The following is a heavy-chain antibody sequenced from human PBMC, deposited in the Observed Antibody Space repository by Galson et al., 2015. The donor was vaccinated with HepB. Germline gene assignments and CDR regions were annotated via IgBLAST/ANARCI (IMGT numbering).Heavy chain of an antibody. V-gene: IGHV3-73*01. CDR1: GVIFSGSA. Sequence: SLRLSCAASGVIFSGSAIHWVRQAPGKGLERVGHIRPKEHFYATSYSASVGGRFTISRDDSKNTAFLHMNSLRVEDTAVYYCIRHVEYYRPYWGQGSLVTVSS. CDR3: IRHVEYYRPY. D-gene: IGHD2/OR15-2a*01. CDR2: IRPKEHFYAT. J-gene: IGHJ4*02.